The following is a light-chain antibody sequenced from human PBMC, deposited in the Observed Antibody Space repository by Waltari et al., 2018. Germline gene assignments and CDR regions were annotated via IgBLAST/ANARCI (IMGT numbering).Light chain of an antibody. CDR1: QRLLHSNGNNY. V-gene: IGKV2-28*01. Sequence: EIVMTQSPLSLPVTPGEPASIPCRSSQRLLHSNGNNYLDWYLQKPGQSPQLLNYLGSNRASGVPDRISGSGSGTDFTLKISRVEAEDVGIYYCMQTLQTPKTFGQGTKVEIK. CDR3: MQTLQTPKT. J-gene: IGKJ1*01. CDR2: LGS.